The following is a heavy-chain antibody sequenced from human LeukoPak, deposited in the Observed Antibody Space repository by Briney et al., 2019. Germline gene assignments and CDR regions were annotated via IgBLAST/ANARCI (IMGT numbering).Heavy chain of an antibody. V-gene: IGHV3-23*01. Sequence: GGSLRLSCAASGLTVIDYSMTWVRPAPGRGRFWVSGISGGGGSTYYADSVRGRFTLSRDNSRNTLYLQMNSLRAEDTAVYYCAKDAAGPEYWGQGTLVTVSS. D-gene: IGHD6-13*01. CDR1: GLTVIDYS. CDR3: AKDAAGPEY. CDR2: ISGGGGST. J-gene: IGHJ4*02.